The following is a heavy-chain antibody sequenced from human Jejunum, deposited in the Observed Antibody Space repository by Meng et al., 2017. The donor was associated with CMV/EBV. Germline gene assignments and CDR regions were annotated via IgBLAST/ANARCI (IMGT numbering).Heavy chain of an antibody. V-gene: IGHV3-30-3*01. Sequence: QVQLVESGXGVVEPGRSLRLSCAASGFPFSTYAMHWVRQAPGKGLEWVAVISYDGNNKDYADSVKGRFTISRDNSKNTLYLQMNSLRAEDTAVYYCARDYIKFDYWGQGTLVTVSS. CDR2: ISYDGNNK. J-gene: IGHJ4*02. CDR1: GFPFSTYA. CDR3: ARDYIKFDY. D-gene: IGHD1-14*01.